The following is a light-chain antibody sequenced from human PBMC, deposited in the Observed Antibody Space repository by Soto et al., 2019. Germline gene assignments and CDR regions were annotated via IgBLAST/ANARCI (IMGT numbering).Light chain of an antibody. CDR2: EAT. Sequence: DIQMTQSPSTLSASVGDRVTITCRASQSISGSLAWYQQKPGKAPKLLIYEATNLKSGVPSRFSGSGSGTEYTLTISSLQTDDSASYYCQQYNGYWTFGQGTRVEIK. CDR3: QQYNGYWT. CDR1: QSISGS. V-gene: IGKV1-5*03. J-gene: IGKJ1*01.